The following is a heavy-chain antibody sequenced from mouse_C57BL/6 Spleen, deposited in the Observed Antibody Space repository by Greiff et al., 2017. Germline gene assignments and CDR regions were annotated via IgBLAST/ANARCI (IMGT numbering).Heavy chain of an antibody. V-gene: IGHV1-42*01. CDR1: GYSFTGYY. CDR2: INPSTGGT. Sequence: EVQLQQSGPELVKPGASVKISCKASGYSFTGYYMNWVKQSPEKSLEWIGEINPSTGGTTYNQKFKAKATLTVDKSSSTAYMQLKSLTSEDSAVYYCARGPYFDYWGQGTTLTVSS. J-gene: IGHJ2*01. CDR3: ARGPYFDY.